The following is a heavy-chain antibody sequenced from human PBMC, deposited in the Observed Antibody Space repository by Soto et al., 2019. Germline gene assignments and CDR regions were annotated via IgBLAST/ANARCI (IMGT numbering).Heavy chain of an antibody. J-gene: IGHJ4*02. CDR3: AKGQEGHIVVVPAALDY. CDR1: GFTFSSYG. V-gene: IGHV3-30*18. D-gene: IGHD2-2*01. Sequence: GGSLRLSCAASGFTFSSYGMHWVRQAPGKGLEWVAVISYDGSNKYYADSVKGRFTISRDNSKNTLYLQMNSLRAEDTAVYYCAKGQEGHIVVVPAALDYWGQGTLVTVSS. CDR2: ISYDGSNK.